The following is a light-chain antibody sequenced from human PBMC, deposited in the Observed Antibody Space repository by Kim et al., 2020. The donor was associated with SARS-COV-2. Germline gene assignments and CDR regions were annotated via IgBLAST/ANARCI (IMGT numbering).Light chain of an antibody. J-gene: IGLJ1*01. CDR1: SSNSGAGYD. CDR3: QSFDSSLSGYV. V-gene: IGLV1-40*01. CDR2: GNS. Sequence: SVTISGTGSSSNSGAGYDVHWYQQLPGTAPKLLIFGNSNRPSGVPDRFSGSKSGTSASLAITGLQAEDEADYYCQSFDSSLSGYVFGTGTKVTVL.